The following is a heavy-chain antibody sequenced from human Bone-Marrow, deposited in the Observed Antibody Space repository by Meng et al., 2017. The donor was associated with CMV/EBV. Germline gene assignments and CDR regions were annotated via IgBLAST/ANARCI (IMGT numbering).Heavy chain of an antibody. V-gene: IGHV4-59*12. CDR2: IYYNGNT. CDR3: ARGVLGYCSGGSCYSGGMDV. Sequence: SETLSLTCTVSGGSTSSYYWNWIRQSPGKGLEWIGYIYYNGNTNYNPSLKSRVTISVDTSKNQFSLKLSSVTAADTAVYYCARGVLGYCSGGSCYSGGMDVWGQGTTVTVSS. J-gene: IGHJ6*02. CDR1: GGSTSSYY. D-gene: IGHD2-15*01.